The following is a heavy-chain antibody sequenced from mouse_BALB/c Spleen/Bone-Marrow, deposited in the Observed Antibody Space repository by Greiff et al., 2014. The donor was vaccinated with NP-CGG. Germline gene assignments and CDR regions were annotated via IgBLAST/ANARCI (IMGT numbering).Heavy chain of an antibody. J-gene: IGHJ3*01. Sequence: QVQLQQPGAELVKPGASVKLSCKASGYTFTSYWMHWVKQRPGQGLEWIGEINPSNGRTNYNEKFKSKATLTVDKSSSTAYMQLSSLTSEDSAVYYCVRYATATYWFAYWGQGTLVTVSA. CDR3: VRYATATYWFAY. D-gene: IGHD1-2*01. CDR2: INPSNGRT. V-gene: IGHV1S81*02. CDR1: GYTFTSYW.